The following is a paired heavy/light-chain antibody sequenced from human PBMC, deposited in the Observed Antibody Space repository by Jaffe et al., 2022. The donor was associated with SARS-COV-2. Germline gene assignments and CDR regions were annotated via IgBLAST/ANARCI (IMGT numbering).Light chain of an antibody. CDR1: QGISNY. CDR3: QQYNSYPLT. J-gene: IGKJ3*01. V-gene: IGKV1-16*02. Sequence: DIQMTQSPSSLSASVGDRVTITCRASQGISNYLAWFQQKPGKAPKSLIYAASSLQSGVPSKFSGSGSGTDFTLTISSLEPEDIATYYCQQYNSYPLTFGPGTKVDIK. CDR2: AAS.
Heavy chain of an antibody. Sequence: EVQLVESGGGLVQPGGSLRLSCAASGFTFSSYAMSWVRQAPGKGLEWVSAVAGSDGSTYYADSVKGRFTISRDNSKNTLYLQMNSLRAEDTAIYYCANARAINTKCLGNWGQGTLVTVSS. CDR3: ANARAINTKCLGN. D-gene: IGHD5-12*01. J-gene: IGHJ4*02. CDR1: GFTFSSYA. V-gene: IGHV3-23*04. CDR2: VAGSDGST.